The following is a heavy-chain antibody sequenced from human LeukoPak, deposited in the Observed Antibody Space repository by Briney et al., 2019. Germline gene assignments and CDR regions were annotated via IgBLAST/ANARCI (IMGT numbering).Heavy chain of an antibody. J-gene: IGHJ4*02. D-gene: IGHD2-2*01. V-gene: IGHV1-69*13. CDR2: IIPIFGTA. CDR3: ARASPDYCSSTSCWVDY. Sequence: ASVKVSCKASGYTFTSYDINWVRQATGQGLEWMGGIIPIFGTANYAQEFQGRVTITADESTSTAYMELSSLRSEDTAVYYCARASPDYCSSTSCWVDYWGQGTLVTVSS. CDR1: GYTFTSYD.